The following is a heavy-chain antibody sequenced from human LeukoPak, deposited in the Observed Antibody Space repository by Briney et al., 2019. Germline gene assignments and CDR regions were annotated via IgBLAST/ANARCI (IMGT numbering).Heavy chain of an antibody. CDR3: AQTGVPAASDAFDI. D-gene: IGHD2-2*01. CDR1: GGSISRNDYY. CDR2: VYYSGAT. Sequence: SETLSLTCIVSGGSISRNDYYWGWIRQPPGKGLEWLGSVYYSGATYYNPSLKSRVFISVDASKNQFALNLSSVTAADTAVYYCAQTGVPAASDAFDIWGQGTMVTVSS. V-gene: IGHV4-39*01. J-gene: IGHJ3*02.